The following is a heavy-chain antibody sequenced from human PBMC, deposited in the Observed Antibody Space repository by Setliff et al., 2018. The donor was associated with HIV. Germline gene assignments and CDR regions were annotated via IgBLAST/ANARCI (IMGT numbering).Heavy chain of an antibody. CDR1: GGSVDSRDYY. CDR3: ARPTTGLGGGAAFDI. Sequence: SETLSLTCAVSGGSVDSRDYYWGWIRQPPGKGLEWIGNILYGGTTYYTPSLKSRVSISVDTSRNQLSLRLNSVTAADTAVYYCARPTTGLGGGAAFDIWG. J-gene: IGHJ3*02. V-gene: IGHV4-39*01. D-gene: IGHD2-8*01. CDR2: ILYGGTT.